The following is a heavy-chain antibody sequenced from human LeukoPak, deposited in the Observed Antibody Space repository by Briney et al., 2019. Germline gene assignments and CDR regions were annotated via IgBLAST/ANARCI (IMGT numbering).Heavy chain of an antibody. CDR3: ARWLQTRYYMDV. CDR1: GFTLSSHW. J-gene: IGHJ6*03. CDR2: ISIASSYI. V-gene: IGHV3-21*01. D-gene: IGHD5-24*01. Sequence: GGSLRLSCAASGFTLSSHWMHWVRQAPGKGLEWVSSISIASSYIFYADSVKGRFTISRDNANNSLYLQMSSLRAEDTAVYYCARWLQTRYYMDVWGKGTTVTVSS.